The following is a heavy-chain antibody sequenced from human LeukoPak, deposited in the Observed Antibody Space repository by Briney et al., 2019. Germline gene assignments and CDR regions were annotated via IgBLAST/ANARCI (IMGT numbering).Heavy chain of an antibody. CDR2: IRSKANSYAT. Sequence: GGSLRLSCAASGFTFSGSAMHWVRQASGKGLEWVGRIRSKANSYATAYAASVKGRFTISRDDSKNTAYLQMNSLKTEDTAVYYCTRHECGDCKENYYYYGMDVWGQGTTVTVSS. J-gene: IGHJ6*02. CDR3: TRHECGDCKENYYYYGMDV. D-gene: IGHD2-21*02. V-gene: IGHV3-73*01. CDR1: GFTFSGSA.